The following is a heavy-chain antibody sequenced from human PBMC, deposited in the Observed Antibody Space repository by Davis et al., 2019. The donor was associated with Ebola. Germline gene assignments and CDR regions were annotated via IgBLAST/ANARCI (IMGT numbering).Heavy chain of an antibody. Sequence: ASVKVSCKASGYTFTNYYMHWVRQAPGQGLEWMGWINPNSGGTNYAQKFQGRVTMTRDTSISTAYMELSRLRSDDTAVYYCARGKECSSNSCSGWFDPWGQGTLVTVSS. J-gene: IGHJ5*02. D-gene: IGHD2-2*01. CDR3: ARGKECSSNSCSGWFDP. V-gene: IGHV1-2*02. CDR2: INPNSGGT. CDR1: GYTFTNYY.